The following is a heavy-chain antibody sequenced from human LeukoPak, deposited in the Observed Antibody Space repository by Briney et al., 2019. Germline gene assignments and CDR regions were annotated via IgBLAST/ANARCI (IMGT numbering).Heavy chain of an antibody. D-gene: IGHD3-3*01. V-gene: IGHV3-30-3*01. CDR2: ISYDGSNK. J-gene: IGHJ6*02. CDR1: GFTFSSYA. CDR3: ARQLRDLEWFLDYYYYGMDV. Sequence: PGGSLRLSCAASGFTFSSYAMHWVRQAPGKGLEWVAVISYDGSNKYYADSVKGRFTISRDNSKNTLYLQMNSLRAEDTAVYYCARQLRDLEWFLDYYYYGMDVWGQGTTVTVSS.